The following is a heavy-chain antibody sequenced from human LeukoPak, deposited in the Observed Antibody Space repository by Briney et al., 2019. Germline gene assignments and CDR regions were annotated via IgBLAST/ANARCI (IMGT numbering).Heavy chain of an antibody. V-gene: IGHV1-69*04. Sequence: ASVKVSCKASGDTFSNYPINWVRQAPGQGLEWLGRIIPFLSLTNYAQNFQDRVTITADKSTSTAYMELSSLRSEDTAVYYCARDMELTEDAFDIWGQGTMVTVSS. D-gene: IGHD1-20*01. CDR2: IIPFLSLT. CDR3: ARDMELTEDAFDI. J-gene: IGHJ3*02. CDR1: GDTFSNYP.